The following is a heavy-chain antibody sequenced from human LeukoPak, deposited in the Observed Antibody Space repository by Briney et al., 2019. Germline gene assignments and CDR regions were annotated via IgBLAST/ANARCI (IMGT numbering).Heavy chain of an antibody. CDR2: IDYSGST. V-gene: IGHV4-38-2*02. D-gene: IGHD3-22*01. CDR3: ARATYYYDSSGSERGDAFDI. Sequence: SDTVSLTCTVSGYSITSGYYWCWSRQPPGKVEEWVGSIDYSGSTYYDQYLQSRVTISTDTSTNHSSLELSTLTAADTAVYYCARATYYYDSSGSERGDAFDIWGQGTMVTVSS. J-gene: IGHJ3*02. CDR1: GYSITSGYY.